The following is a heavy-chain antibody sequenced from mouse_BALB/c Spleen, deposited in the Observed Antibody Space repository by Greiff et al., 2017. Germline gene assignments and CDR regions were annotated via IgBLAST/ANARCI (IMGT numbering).Heavy chain of an antibody. CDR3: ARYDLHYYAMDY. CDR1: GYTFTSYN. J-gene: IGHJ4*01. V-gene: IGHV1-12*01. D-gene: IGHD2-3*01. Sequence: QVQLQQPGAELVKPGASVKMSCKASGYTFTSYNMHWVKQTPGQGLEWIGAIYPGNGDTSYNQKFKGKATLTADKSSSTAYMQLSSLTSEDSAVYYCARYDLHYYAMDYWGQGTSVTVSS. CDR2: IYPGNGDT.